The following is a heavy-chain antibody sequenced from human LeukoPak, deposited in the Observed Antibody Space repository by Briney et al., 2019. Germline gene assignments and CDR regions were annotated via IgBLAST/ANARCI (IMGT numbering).Heavy chain of an antibody. CDR1: GGSISSSSYY. CDR3: ARPLLDYGSGKGWFDP. CDR2: IYYSGST. Sequence: SETLSLTCTVSGGSISSSSYYWGWIRQPPGKGLEWIGSIYYSGSTYYNPSLKSRVTVSVDTSKNQFSLKLSSVTAADTAVYYCARPLLDYGSGKGWFDPWGQGTLVTVSS. J-gene: IGHJ5*02. V-gene: IGHV4-39*01. D-gene: IGHD3-10*01.